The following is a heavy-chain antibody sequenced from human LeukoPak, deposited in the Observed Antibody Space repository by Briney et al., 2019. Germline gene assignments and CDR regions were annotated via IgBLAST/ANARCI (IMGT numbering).Heavy chain of an antibody. J-gene: IGHJ1*01. CDR1: GYTFTGYY. D-gene: IGHD6-13*01. CDR3: ARAPNLDYSSRWYNAEYFHH. CDR2: INPNSGGT. Sequence: ASVKVSCKASGYTFTGYYMHWVRQAPGQGLEWMGWINPNSGGTNYAQKFQGRVTMTRGTSTSTVYMELSSLRSDDTAVYYCARAPNLDYSSRWYNAEYFHHWGQGTLVTVSS. V-gene: IGHV1-2*02.